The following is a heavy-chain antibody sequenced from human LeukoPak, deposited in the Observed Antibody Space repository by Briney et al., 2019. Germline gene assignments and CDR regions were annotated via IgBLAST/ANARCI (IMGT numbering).Heavy chain of an antibody. CDR1: GGSISSGNYY. CDR2: FYSGGST. Sequence: SQTLSLTCTVSGGSISSGNYYWSWIRQPAGKGLEWIGRFYSGGSTTYNPSLKSRVTISADTAKNQVSLKMSSVTAADTAVYYCARASDYHDSSGYRGAFDIWGQGTMVTVSS. J-gene: IGHJ3*02. CDR3: ARASDYHDSSGYRGAFDI. V-gene: IGHV4-61*02. D-gene: IGHD3-22*01.